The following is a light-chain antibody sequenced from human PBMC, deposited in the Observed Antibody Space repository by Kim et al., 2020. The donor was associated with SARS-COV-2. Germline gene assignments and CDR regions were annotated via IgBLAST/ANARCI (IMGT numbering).Light chain of an antibody. V-gene: IGKV3-20*01. CDR3: QYYATSRG. Sequence: SLSPGERPTLSWRTRQGVHIDYVAWYQKKPGQAPRLLIYGTCRRATGIPDRFSGSGSGTDFTLTISRLESEDFAVYHCQYYATSRGFGQGTKLEI. CDR2: GTC. J-gene: IGKJ2*03. CDR1: QGVHIDY.